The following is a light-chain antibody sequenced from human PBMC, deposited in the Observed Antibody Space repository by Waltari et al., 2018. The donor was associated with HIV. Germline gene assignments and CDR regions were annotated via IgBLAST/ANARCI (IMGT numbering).Light chain of an antibody. V-gene: IGKV1D-8*01. CDR3: QQYYAFPRT. CDR2: GAS. Sequence: VIWMTQSPALLSASTGDKVNITCRLSQAIDNYLDWYQQRPGKDPNLLIYGASTLQSGVPSRISGSGSGTDFTLTISCLQPEDFAVYYCQQYYAFPRTFGHGTKVEVK. CDR1: QAIDNY. J-gene: IGKJ1*01.